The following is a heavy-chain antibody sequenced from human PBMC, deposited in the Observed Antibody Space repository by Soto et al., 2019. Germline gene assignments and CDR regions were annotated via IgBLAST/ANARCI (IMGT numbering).Heavy chain of an antibody. CDR2: ISSSGSTI. D-gene: IGHD6-19*01. J-gene: IGHJ6*02. CDR1: GFTFSSYE. V-gene: IGHV3-48*03. Sequence: LRLSCAASGFTFSSYEMNWVRQAPGKGLEWVSYISSSGSTIYYADSVKGRFTISRDNAKNSLYLQMNSLRAEDTAVYYCARWYSSGWYTAYYYYYGMDVWGQGTTVTVSS. CDR3: ARWYSSGWYTAYYYYYGMDV.